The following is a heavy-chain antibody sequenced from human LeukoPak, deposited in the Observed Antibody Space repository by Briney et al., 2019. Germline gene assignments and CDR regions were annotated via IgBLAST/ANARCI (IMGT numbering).Heavy chain of an antibody. CDR1: GGSFSGYY. J-gene: IGHJ3*02. CDR3: ARSKGRDAFDI. CDR2: INHSGST. V-gene: IGHV4-34*01. Sequence: SETLSLTCAVYGGSFSGYYWSWIRQPPGKGLEWIGEINHSGSTNYNPSLKSRVTISVDTSKNQFSLKLSSVTAADTAAYYCARSKGRDAFDIWGQGTMVTVSS.